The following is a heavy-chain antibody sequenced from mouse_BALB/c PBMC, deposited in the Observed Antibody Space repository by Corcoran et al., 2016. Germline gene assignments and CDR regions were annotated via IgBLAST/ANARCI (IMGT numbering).Heavy chain of an antibody. V-gene: IGHV9-1*02. D-gene: IGHD3-1*01. CDR2: INTYTGEP. Sequence: QIQLVQSGPELKKPGETVKISCKASGYTFTNYGMNWVKQAPGKGLKWMGWINTYTGEPTYADDFKGRFAFSLETSASTAYLQINNLKNEDMATYFCASTARATYAMDYWGQVTSVTVSS. CDR3: ASTARATYAMDY. CDR1: GYTFTNYG. J-gene: IGHJ4*01.